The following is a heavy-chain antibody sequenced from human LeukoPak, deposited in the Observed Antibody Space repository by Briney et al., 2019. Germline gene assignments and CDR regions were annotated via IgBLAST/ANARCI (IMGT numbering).Heavy chain of an antibody. J-gene: IGHJ4*02. Sequence: GGSLRLSCATSGLTFRTTWMHWVRQAPGKGLMWVSRMNGEGTTIDYADSVKGRFTVPRDYAKNTLFLQMNNLRTEDTALYFCATARNFRFEYWGQGSLVIVSA. CDR1: GLTFRTTW. CDR3: ATARNFRFEY. V-gene: IGHV3-74*01. CDR2: MNGEGTTI. D-gene: IGHD1-7*01.